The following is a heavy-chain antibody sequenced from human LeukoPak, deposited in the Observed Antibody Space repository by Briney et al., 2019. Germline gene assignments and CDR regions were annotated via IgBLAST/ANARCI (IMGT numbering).Heavy chain of an antibody. J-gene: IGHJ3*02. V-gene: IGHV4-34*01. CDR1: GGSFSAYY. Sequence: SETLSLTCAVYGGSFSAYYWNWIRQPPGKGLEWVGEINSSGNTDYNPSLKSRVTISVDTSKNQFSLKLSSVTAADTAVYYCARDRRYYDSSGYYYVSAFDIWGQGTMVTVSS. CDR3: ARDRRYYDSSGYYYVSAFDI. D-gene: IGHD3-22*01. CDR2: INSSGNT.